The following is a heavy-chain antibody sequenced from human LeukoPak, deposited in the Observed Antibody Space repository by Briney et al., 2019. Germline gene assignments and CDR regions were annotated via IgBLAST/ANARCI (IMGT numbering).Heavy chain of an antibody. D-gene: IGHD3-10*01. CDR3: ARSRGMSMNDKNLLY. CDR1: GFTFSAYT. Sequence: PGGSLRLSCAASGFTFSAYTLNWVRQAPGKGLEWVSSIKGSDNYIYNADSVAGRFTVSTDDAQNSIYLQMNSLRVEDTAIYYCARSRGMSMNDKNLLYWGQGSLVTDTS. J-gene: IGHJ4*02. CDR2: IKGSDNYI. V-gene: IGHV3-21*06.